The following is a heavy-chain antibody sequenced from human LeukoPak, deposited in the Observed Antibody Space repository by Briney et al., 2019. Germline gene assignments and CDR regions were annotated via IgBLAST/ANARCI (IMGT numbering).Heavy chain of an antibody. CDR2: INNDGSNT. J-gene: IGHJ4*02. D-gene: IGHD2-8*01. Sequence: GGSLRLSCAASGFTFRNYWMHWVRQAPGKGVVWVSRINNDGSNTRYADSVKGRFTISRDNAKNTLYLEVNSLRADETAVYYCARGSGWYCTNGEYYTGAFDYWGQGTLVTVSS. CDR1: GFTFRNYW. V-gene: IGHV3-74*01. CDR3: ARGSGWYCTNGEYYTGAFDY.